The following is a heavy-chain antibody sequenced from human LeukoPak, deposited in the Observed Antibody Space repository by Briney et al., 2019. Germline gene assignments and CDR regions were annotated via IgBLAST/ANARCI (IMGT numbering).Heavy chain of an antibody. CDR1: GFTFSKFG. CDR3: AQDGAWLRFDH. J-gene: IGHJ4*02. Sequence: PGRSPRLSCAASGFTFSKFGMHWVRQAPGKGLEWVGVMAYDGSNKYYTESVKGRFVISRDNSKNTVYLQMNSLRVDDTARYYCAQDGAWLRFDHWGQGTLVTVSS. CDR2: MAYDGSNK. V-gene: IGHV3-30*18. D-gene: IGHD5-12*01.